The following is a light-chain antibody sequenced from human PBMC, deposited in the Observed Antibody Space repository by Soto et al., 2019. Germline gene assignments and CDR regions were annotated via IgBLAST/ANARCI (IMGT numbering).Light chain of an antibody. CDR1: QGLSVN. V-gene: IGKV3D-15*03. CDR2: GAS. J-gene: IGKJ1*01. Sequence: EVVMPQSPANVSVCTGEEATLSCMASQGLSVNLAWYQQKPGQAPRLLIYGASIRATGVPDRFSGSGSGTDFTLTISIPESEDLAVYFCQQYGASPRTFGQGTKVDIK. CDR3: QQYGASPRT.